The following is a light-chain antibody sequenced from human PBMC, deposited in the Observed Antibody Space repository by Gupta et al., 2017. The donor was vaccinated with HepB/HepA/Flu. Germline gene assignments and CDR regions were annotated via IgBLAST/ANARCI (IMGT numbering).Light chain of an antibody. CDR3: AAWDDSLSGPV. Sequence: QSVLTQLPSASGPPGQRLTIPCSGSSSNIGSNYVYWYQQLPGTAPKLLIYRNNQRPSGVPDRFSGSKSGTSASLAISGLRSEDEADYYCAAWDDSLSGPVFGGGTKLTVL. CDR1: SSNIGSNY. CDR2: RNN. V-gene: IGLV1-47*01. J-gene: IGLJ3*02.